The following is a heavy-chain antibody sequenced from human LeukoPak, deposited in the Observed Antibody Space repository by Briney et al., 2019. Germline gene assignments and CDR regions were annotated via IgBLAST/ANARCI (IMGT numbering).Heavy chain of an antibody. CDR2: IWYDGSNK. J-gene: IGHJ4*02. CDR3: ARSVLEWYYFDY. D-gene: IGHD3-3*01. V-gene: IGHV3-33*01. Sequence: GGSLRLSCAASGFAFSSYGMHWVRQAPGKGLEWVAVIWYDGSNKYYADSVKGRFTISRDNSKNTLYLEMNSLRAEDTAVYYCARSVLEWYYFDYWGQGTLVTVSS. CDR1: GFAFSSYG.